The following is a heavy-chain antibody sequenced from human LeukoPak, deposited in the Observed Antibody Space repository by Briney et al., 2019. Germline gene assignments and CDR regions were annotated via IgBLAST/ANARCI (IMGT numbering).Heavy chain of an antibody. Sequence: GASVKVSCKASGYTFTSYGISGLRQAPGQGGEWRGWISAYKGNTNSAQKPQGRVTMTTDTSTSTAYMELRSLRSDDKAVYYCARDGASSHSGSYPFDYWGQGTMVTVSS. CDR2: ISAYKGNT. J-gene: IGHJ4*02. D-gene: IGHD1-26*01. CDR1: GYTFTSYG. V-gene: IGHV1-18*01. CDR3: ARDGASSHSGSYPFDY.